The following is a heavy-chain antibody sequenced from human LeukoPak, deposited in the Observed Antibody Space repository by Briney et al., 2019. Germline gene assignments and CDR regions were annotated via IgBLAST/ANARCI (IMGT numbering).Heavy chain of an antibody. CDR2: VFYSGST. V-gene: IGHV4-59*01. Sequence: SETLSLTCTVSGGSISNYYWSWIRQPPGKGLEWIGYVFYSGSTNYNLSLKSRVTISVDTSKNQFSLKLSSVTAADTAVYYCAREVGDSVGVFDYWGQGTLVTVSS. J-gene: IGHJ4*02. CDR1: GGSISNYY. CDR3: AREVGDSVGVFDY. D-gene: IGHD1-26*01.